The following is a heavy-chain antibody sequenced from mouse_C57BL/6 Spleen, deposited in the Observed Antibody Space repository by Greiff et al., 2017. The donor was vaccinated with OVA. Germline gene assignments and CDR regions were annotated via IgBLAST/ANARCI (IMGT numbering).Heavy chain of an antibody. V-gene: IGHV1-64*01. CDR1: GYTFTSYW. J-gene: IGHJ3*01. CDR3: ARAEAYVYDPWFAY. Sequence: QVQLQQPGAELVKPGASVKLSCKASGYTFTSYWMHWVKQRPGQGLEWIGMIHPNSGSTNYNEKFKSKATLTVDKSSSTAYMQLSSLTSEDSAVYYCARAEAYVYDPWFAYWGQGTLVTVSA. D-gene: IGHD2-2*01. CDR2: IHPNSGST.